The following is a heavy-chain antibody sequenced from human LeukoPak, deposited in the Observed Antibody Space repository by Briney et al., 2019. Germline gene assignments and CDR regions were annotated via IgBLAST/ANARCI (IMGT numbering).Heavy chain of an antibody. V-gene: IGHV3-21*01. CDR1: GFTFSSYS. CDR3: ARVGGYSYGYLDC. J-gene: IGHJ4*02. CDR2: ISSSSSYI. D-gene: IGHD5-18*01. Sequence: GGSLRLSCAASGFTFSSYSMNWVRQAPGKGLEWVSSISSSSSYIYYADSVKGRFTISRDNAKNSLYLQMNSLRAEDTAVYYCARVGGYSYGYLDCWGQGTLVTVSS.